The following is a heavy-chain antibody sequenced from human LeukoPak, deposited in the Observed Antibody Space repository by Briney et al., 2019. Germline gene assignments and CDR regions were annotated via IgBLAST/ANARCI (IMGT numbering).Heavy chain of an antibody. CDR3: ARSSIAARTFDY. J-gene: IGHJ4*02. V-gene: IGHV1-2*06. D-gene: IGHD6-6*01. CDR2: INPNSGGT. Sequence: PVASVKVSCKASGYTFTGYYMHWVRQAPGQGLEWMGRINPNSGGTNYAQKFQGRVTMTRDTSISTAYMELSRLRSDDTAVYYCARSSIAARTFDYWGQGTLVTVSS. CDR1: GYTFTGYY.